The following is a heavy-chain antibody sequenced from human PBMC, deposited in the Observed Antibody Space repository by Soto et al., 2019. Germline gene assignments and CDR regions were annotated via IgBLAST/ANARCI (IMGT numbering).Heavy chain of an antibody. CDR2: INPSGGST. V-gene: IGHV1-46*01. CDR1: GYTFTSYY. J-gene: IGHJ6*02. CDR3: ARDPLSYYYYYGMDG. Sequence: ASVKVSCKASGYTFTSYYMHWVRQAPGQGLEWMGIINPSGGSTSYAQKFQGRVTMTRDTSTSTVYMELSSLRSEDTAVYYCARDPLSYYYYYGMDGWGQGTTVTVSS.